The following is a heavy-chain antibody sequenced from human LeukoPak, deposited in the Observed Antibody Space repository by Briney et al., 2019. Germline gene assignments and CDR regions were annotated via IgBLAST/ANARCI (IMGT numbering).Heavy chain of an antibody. CDR2: IYSGGST. Sequence: GGSLRLSCAASGFTVSSNYMSWVRQAPGKGLEWVSVIYSGGSTYYADSVKGRFTISRDNSKNTLYLQMNSLRADDTAVYYCARIYPRLAAASNWGQGTLVTVSS. V-gene: IGHV3-66*01. D-gene: IGHD6-13*01. J-gene: IGHJ4*02. CDR3: ARIYPRLAAASN. CDR1: GFTVSSNY.